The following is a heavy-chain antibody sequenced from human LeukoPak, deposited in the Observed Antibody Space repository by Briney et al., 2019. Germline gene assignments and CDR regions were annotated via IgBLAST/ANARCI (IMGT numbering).Heavy chain of an antibody. D-gene: IGHD1-26*01. Sequence: ASVKVSCKVSGYTLTELSMHWVRQAPGKGLEWMGGFDPEDGETIYAQKFQGRVTMTEDTSTDTAYMELSSLRSEDTAVYYCATAGIVGARGAFDIWGQGTMVTVSS. CDR2: FDPEDGET. V-gene: IGHV1-24*01. CDR1: GYTLTELS. J-gene: IGHJ3*02. CDR3: ATAGIVGARGAFDI.